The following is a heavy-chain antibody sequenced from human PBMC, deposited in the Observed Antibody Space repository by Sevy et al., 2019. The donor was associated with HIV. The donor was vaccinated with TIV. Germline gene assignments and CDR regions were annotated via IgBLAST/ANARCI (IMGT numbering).Heavy chain of an antibody. Sequence: SETLSLTCTVSGGSITRGDHYWTWIRQPPGKGLEWIGYIYSDWSTYYNPSLKSRVTLSLDTSKNQFSLKQSSVTAADTAVYYCARGLTAVTTPTGRTWYFDLWGRGTLVTVSS. V-gene: IGHV4-30-4*01. J-gene: IGHJ2*01. CDR1: GGSITRGDHY. CDR2: IYSDWST. CDR3: ARGLTAVTTPTGRTWYFDL. D-gene: IGHD4-17*01.